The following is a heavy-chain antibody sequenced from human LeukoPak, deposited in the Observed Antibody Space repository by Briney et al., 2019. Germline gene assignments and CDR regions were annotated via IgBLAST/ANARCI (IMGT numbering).Heavy chain of an antibody. CDR2: ISYDGSNK. D-gene: IGHD6-19*01. CDR3: VKSRSGWYVFDY. V-gene: IGHV3-30*18. CDR1: GFTFSSYG. J-gene: IGHJ4*02. Sequence: PGGSLRLSCAASGFTFSSYGMHWVRQAPGKGLEWVAVISYDGSNKYYADSVKGRFTISRDNSKNTLYLQMNSLRAEDTAVYYCVKSRSGWYVFDYWGQGTLVTVSS.